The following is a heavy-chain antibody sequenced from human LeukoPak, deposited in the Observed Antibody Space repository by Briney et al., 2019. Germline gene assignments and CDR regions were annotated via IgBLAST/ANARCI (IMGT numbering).Heavy chain of an antibody. D-gene: IGHD6-19*01. V-gene: IGHV4-34*01. CDR1: GGSFSGYY. CDR2: INHSGST. CDR3: AAAGLSSGWYFDY. Sequence: PSETPSLTCAVYGGSFSGYYWSWIRQPPGKGLEWIGEINHSGSTNYNPSLKSRVTISVDTSKNQFSLKLSSVTAADTAVYYCAAAGLSSGWYFDYWGQGTLVTVSS. J-gene: IGHJ4*02.